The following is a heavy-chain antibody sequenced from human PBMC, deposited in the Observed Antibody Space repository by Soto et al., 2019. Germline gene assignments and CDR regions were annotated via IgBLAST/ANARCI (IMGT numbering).Heavy chain of an antibody. D-gene: IGHD6-6*01. V-gene: IGHV1-2*02. Sequence: ASVKVSCKASGYTFTGYYMHWVRQAPGQGLEWMGWINPNSGGTNYAQKFQGRVTMTRDTSISTAYMELSRLRSDYTAVYYCARDARASIEARPRNKWFDPLGQGTLVTVSS. CDR3: ARDARASIEARPRNKWFDP. CDR2: INPNSGGT. CDR1: GYTFTGYY. J-gene: IGHJ5*02.